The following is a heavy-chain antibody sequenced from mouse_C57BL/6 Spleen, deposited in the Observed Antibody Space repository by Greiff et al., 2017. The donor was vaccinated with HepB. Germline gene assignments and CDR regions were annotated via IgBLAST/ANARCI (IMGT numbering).Heavy chain of an antibody. J-gene: IGHJ2*01. CDR2: ISYDGSN. Sequence: EVQLVESGPGLVKPSQSLSLTCSVTGYSITSGYYWNWIRQFPGNKLEWMGYISYDGSNNYNPSLKNRISITRDTSKNQFFLKLNSVTTEDTATYYCARDSLYYYGSSYDYWGQGTTLTVSS. D-gene: IGHD1-1*01. CDR1: GYSITSGYY. V-gene: IGHV3-6*01. CDR3: ARDSLYYYGSSYDY.